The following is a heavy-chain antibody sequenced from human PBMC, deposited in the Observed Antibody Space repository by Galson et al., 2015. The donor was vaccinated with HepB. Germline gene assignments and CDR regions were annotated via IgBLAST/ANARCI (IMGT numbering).Heavy chain of an antibody. D-gene: IGHD3-9*01. CDR3: ARDGARGYDILTGPNPYYFDY. J-gene: IGHJ4*02. V-gene: IGHV3-7*03. Sequence: SLRLSXXXSGFTFXSYWMSWVRQAPGKGLEWVANIKQDGSEKYYVDSVKGRFTISRDNAKNSLYLQMNSLRAEDTAVYYCARDGARGYDILTGPNPYYFDYWGQGTLVTVSS. CDR2: IKQDGSEK. CDR1: GFTFXSYW.